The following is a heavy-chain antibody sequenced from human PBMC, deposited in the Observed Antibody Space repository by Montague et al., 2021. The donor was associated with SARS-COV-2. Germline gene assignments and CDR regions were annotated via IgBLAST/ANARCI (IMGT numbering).Heavy chain of an antibody. CDR1: GGSVNSGKYY. CDR3: ARGDISTWFFYYFDP. J-gene: IGHJ5*02. CDR2: IYDSGTT. V-gene: IGHV4-61*01. Sequence: SETLSLTCSVSGGSVNSGKYYWTWIRQPPGKRLEWIGYIYDSGTTNYSPSLKRRVTMSLDRAKNQFSLNLRSLTAADTAVYYCARGDISTWFFYYFDPWGQGVLVTVSS. D-gene: IGHD3-10*01.